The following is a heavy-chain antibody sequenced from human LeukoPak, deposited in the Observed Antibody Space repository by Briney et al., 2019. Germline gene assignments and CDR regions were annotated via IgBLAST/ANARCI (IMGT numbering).Heavy chain of an antibody. CDR2: ISGGGGST. J-gene: IGHJ4*02. Sequence: GGSLRLSCAASGFTLSSYAMSWVRQAPGKGLKWVSVISGGGGSTYYADSVKGRFTISRDNSKNTLYLQMNSLTAEDTAVYYCAKRPGAYSGYEDFWGQGTLVTVSS. V-gene: IGHV3-23*01. CDR3: AKRPGAYSGYEDF. D-gene: IGHD5-12*01. CDR1: GFTLSSYA.